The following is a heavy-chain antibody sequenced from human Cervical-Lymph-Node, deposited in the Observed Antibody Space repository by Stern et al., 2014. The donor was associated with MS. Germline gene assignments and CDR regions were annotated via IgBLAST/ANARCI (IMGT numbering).Heavy chain of an antibody. D-gene: IGHD2-21*02. J-gene: IGHJ3*01. CDR2: IHSDGSAT. Sequence: VQLVESGGGLVQPGESLRLSCAASGFTFSYYWMHWVRQAPGKGLVWVSRIHSDGSATTYADSVKGRFTISRDNTKNTLSLQMSSLRAEDTAVYYCARGDRGAFDLWGQGTVVTVSS. V-gene: IGHV3-74*02. CDR1: GFTFSYYW. CDR3: ARGDRGAFDL.